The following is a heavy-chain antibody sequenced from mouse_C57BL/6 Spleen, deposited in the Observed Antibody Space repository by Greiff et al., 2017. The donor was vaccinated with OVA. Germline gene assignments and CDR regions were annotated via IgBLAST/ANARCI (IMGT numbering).Heavy chain of an antibody. Sequence: LVEPGASVKISCKASGYSFTDYNMNWVKQSNGKSLEWIGVINPNYGTTSYNQKFKGKATLTVDQSSSTAYMQLNSLTSEDSAVYYCASTSSYGSSSFYFDYWGQGTTLTVSS. CDR2: INPNYGTT. V-gene: IGHV1-39*01. J-gene: IGHJ2*01. CDR1: GYSFTDYN. CDR3: ASTSSYGSSSFYFDY. D-gene: IGHD1-1*01.